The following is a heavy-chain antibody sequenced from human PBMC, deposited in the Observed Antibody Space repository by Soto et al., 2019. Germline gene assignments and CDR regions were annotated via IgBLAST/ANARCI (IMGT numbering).Heavy chain of an antibody. D-gene: IGHD6-25*01. CDR3: ERNGGFLYYYSGMDV. V-gene: IGHV5-51*01. CDR1: GYSFTSYW. CDR2: IYPGDSDT. J-gene: IGHJ6*04. Sequence: PGESLKISCKGSGYSFTSYWIGWVRQMPGKGLEWMGIIYPGDSDTRYSPSFQGQVTISADMSISTAYLQWSSLKASDTALYYCERNGGFLYYYSGMDVWGKGTTVTVSS.